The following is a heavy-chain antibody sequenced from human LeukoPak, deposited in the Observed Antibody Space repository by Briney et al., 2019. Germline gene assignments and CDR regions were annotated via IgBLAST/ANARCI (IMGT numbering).Heavy chain of an antibody. D-gene: IGHD4-17*01. CDR2: IDSSGSYT. V-gene: IGHV3-23*01. Sequence: GGSPRLSCAASGFAFGNYAMGWVRQAPGKGLEWVSSIDSSGSYTPSADSVKGRFTISRDNFENTLYLQMNSLRAEDTAVYFCAKISTVTDNFGHWGQGTLVTVSS. CDR1: GFAFGNYA. CDR3: AKISTVTDNFGH. J-gene: IGHJ4*02.